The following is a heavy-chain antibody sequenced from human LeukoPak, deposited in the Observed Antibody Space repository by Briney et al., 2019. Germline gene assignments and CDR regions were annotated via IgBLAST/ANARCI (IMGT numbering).Heavy chain of an antibody. J-gene: IGHJ6*03. V-gene: IGHV1-2*02. D-gene: IGHD3-22*01. CDR3: ARARYYDSSGYYQPHYYYYYMDV. Sequence: ASVKVSCKASGYTFTGYYMHWVRQAPGQGLEWMGWINPNSGGTNYAQKFQGRVTMTRDTSISTAYMELSRLRSDDTAVYYCARARYYDSSGYYQPHYYYYYMDVWGKGPTVPISS. CDR1: GYTFTGYY. CDR2: INPNSGGT.